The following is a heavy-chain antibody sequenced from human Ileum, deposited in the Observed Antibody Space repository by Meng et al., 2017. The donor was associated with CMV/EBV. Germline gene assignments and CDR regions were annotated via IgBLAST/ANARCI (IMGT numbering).Heavy chain of an antibody. CDR3: AAVPYDFWSGYYSSGIHY. Sequence: SETLSPTCTVPGGPMSSSSYYWGWIRQPTGKGVEWIGSIYYSGSTYYHPSLKSRVTISVDTSKDQFSLKMTSVTAADTAVYYCAAVPYDFWSGYYSSGIHYWGQGTQVTVSS. V-gene: IGHV4-39*01. CDR2: IYYSGST. J-gene: IGHJ4*02. CDR1: GGPMSSSSYY. D-gene: IGHD3-3*01.